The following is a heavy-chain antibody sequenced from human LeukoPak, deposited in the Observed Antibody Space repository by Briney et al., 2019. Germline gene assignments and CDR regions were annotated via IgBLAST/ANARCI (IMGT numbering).Heavy chain of an antibody. J-gene: IGHJ4*02. V-gene: IGHV3-7*01. CDR2: IKQDESQK. Sequence: GGTLRLSCAASGFTFSSYWMGWVRQAPGKGLEWVANIKQDESQKYYVDSVKGRFTISRDNAKDSLYLQMSSLRAEDTAVYYCARDKIEGPTKLDYWGQGILVTVSS. D-gene: IGHD1-1*01. CDR1: GFTFSSYW. CDR3: ARDKIEGPTKLDY.